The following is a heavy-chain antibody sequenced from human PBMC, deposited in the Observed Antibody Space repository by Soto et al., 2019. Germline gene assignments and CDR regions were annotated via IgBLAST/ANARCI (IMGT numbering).Heavy chain of an antibody. CDR1: GYTFTSYA. Sequence: ASVKVSCKASGYTFTSYAMHWVRQAPGQRLEWMGWINAGNGNTKYSQKFQGRVTITRDTSASTAYMELSSLRSEDTAVYYCARDQSIAAAGNPLDYWGQGTLVTVSS. D-gene: IGHD6-13*01. J-gene: IGHJ4*02. V-gene: IGHV1-3*01. CDR3: ARDQSIAAAGNPLDY. CDR2: INAGNGNT.